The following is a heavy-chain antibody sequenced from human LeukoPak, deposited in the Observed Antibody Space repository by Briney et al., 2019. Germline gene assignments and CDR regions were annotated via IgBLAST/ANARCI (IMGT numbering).Heavy chain of an antibody. CDR2: ISSSGSTI. V-gene: IGHV3-48*03. D-gene: IGHD3-22*01. CDR1: GFTFSSYE. Sequence: GGSLRLSCAASGFTFSSYEMNWVRQAPGKGLEWVSYISSSGSTIYYADSVKGRFTISRDNAKNSLYLQMNSLRAEDTAVYYCAKTDYFDSSGYSSGDAFDIWGQGTMVTVSS. CDR3: AKTDYFDSSGYSSGDAFDI. J-gene: IGHJ3*02.